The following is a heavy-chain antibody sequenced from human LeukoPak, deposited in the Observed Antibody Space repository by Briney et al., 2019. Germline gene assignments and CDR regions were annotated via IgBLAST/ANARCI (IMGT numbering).Heavy chain of an antibody. CDR2: ISYDGSNK. Sequence: GGSLRLSCAASGFTFSSYAMHWVRQAPGKGLEWVAVISYDGSNKYYADSVKGRFTISRDNSKNTLYLQMNSLRAEDTAAYYCARGAYGDYVFDYWGQGTLVTVSP. CDR3: ARGAYGDYVFDY. J-gene: IGHJ4*02. CDR1: GFTFSSYA. V-gene: IGHV3-30-3*01. D-gene: IGHD4-17*01.